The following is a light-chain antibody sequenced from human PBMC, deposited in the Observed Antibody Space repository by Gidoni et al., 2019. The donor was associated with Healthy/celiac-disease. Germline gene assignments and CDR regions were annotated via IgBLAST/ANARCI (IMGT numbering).Light chain of an antibody. CDR2: RNN. CDR1: SSNIGSNY. J-gene: IGLJ3*02. Sequence: QSVLTQPPSASGTTGQRVTISCSGSSSNIGSNYVYWYQQLPGTAPKLLIYRNNQRPSGVPDRFSGSKSGTSASLAISGLRSEDEADYYCAACDDSLSGWVFGGGTKLTVL. CDR3: AACDDSLSGWV. V-gene: IGLV1-47*01.